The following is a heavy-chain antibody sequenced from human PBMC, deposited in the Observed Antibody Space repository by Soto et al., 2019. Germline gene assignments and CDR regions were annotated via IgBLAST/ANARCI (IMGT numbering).Heavy chain of an antibody. V-gene: IGHV1-18*01. Sequence: ASVKVSCKASGYTFTSYGISWVRQAPGQGLEWMGWISAYNGNTNYAQKLQGRVTMTTDTSKSTAYMELRSLRSDDTAVYYCARATPHYDFWSGPTPDYYYYYGMDVWGQGTKVTVSS. D-gene: IGHD3-3*01. CDR2: ISAYNGNT. CDR1: GYTFTSYG. J-gene: IGHJ6*02. CDR3: ARATPHYDFWSGPTPDYYYYYGMDV.